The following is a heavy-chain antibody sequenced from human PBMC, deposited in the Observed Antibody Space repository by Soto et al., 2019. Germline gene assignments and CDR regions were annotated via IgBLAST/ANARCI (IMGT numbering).Heavy chain of an antibody. CDR1: GYTFTSYA. CDR3: ARADGVGVVGP. V-gene: IGHV1-3*05. J-gene: IGHJ5*02. CDR2: INAGNGNT. Sequence: QVQLVQSGAEEKKPGASVKVSCKASGYTFTSYAMHWVRQAPGQRLEWMGWINAGNGNTKYSQKFQGRVTITRDTSASTAYMELSSLRSEDTAGYYCARADGVGVVGPWGQGTLVTVSS. D-gene: IGHD2-2*01.